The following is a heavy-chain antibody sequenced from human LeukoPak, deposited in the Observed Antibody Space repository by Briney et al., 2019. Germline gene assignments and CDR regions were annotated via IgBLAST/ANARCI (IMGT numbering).Heavy chain of an antibody. V-gene: IGHV3-74*01. CDR1: GFSLSSYW. CDR3: ARGYSSNWSSATFDY. CDR2: IDNDGSRT. J-gene: IGHJ4*02. Sequence: GGSLRLSCAASGFSLSSYWMHWVRQAPGKGLVWVSRIDNDGSRTSYADSVKGRFTISRDNAKNTLYLQMNSLRAEDTAVYYCARGYSSNWSSATFDYWGQGTLVTVSS. D-gene: IGHD6-13*01.